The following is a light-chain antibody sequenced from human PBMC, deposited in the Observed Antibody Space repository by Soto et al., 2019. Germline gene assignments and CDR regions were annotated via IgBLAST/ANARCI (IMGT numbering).Light chain of an antibody. J-gene: IGKJ1*01. V-gene: IGKV1-5*03. CDR3: QQYKSFWT. Sequence: DIQMTQSPSTLSASVGDRVTITCRASQTVSSWLAWYQQKPGKAPNLLIYKASTLQSGVPSRFSGSGSETEITLTISSLQPDDTATYYCQQYKSFWTFGQGTKVEIK. CDR1: QTVSSW. CDR2: KAS.